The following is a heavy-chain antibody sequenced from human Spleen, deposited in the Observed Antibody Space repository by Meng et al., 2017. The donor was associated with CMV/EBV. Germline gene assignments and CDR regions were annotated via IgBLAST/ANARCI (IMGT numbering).Heavy chain of an antibody. Sequence: SLKISCAASGFTFDDYAMHWVRQAPGKGLEWVSGISWNSGSIGYADSVKGRFTISRDNAKNSLYLQMNSLRAEDTALYYCAKDMYGGNSENYYGMDVWGQGTTVTVSS. J-gene: IGHJ6*02. CDR1: GFTFDDYA. CDR2: ISWNSGSI. D-gene: IGHD4-23*01. V-gene: IGHV3-9*01. CDR3: AKDMYGGNSENYYGMDV.